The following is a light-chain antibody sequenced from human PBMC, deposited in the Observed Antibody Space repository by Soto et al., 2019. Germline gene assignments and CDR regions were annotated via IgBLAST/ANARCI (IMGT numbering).Light chain of an antibody. J-gene: IGKJ2*01. CDR2: AAS. CDR3: QQSYSTPYT. CDR1: QSISSY. Sequence: DIQMTQSPSSLSASVGDRVTITCRASQSISSYLNWYQQKPGKAPKLLIYAASSLQSGVPSRFSGSGSGTDFTLTISSLQPVDFATYSCQQSYSTPYTLGQGTKLEIK. V-gene: IGKV1-39*01.